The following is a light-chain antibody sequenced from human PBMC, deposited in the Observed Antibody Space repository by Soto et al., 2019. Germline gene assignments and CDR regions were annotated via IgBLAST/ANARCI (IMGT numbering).Light chain of an antibody. J-gene: IGKJ3*01. V-gene: IGKV1D-13*01. CDR3: QQLDDYPFT. Sequence: AIQLTQSPSSLSASVGDSVTITCRASQGISSALAWYQQTPGRAPKLLIYDASTLESGVPSRFSGSRSGTDFTLIVSSLQPEDFATYYCQQLDDYPFTFGPGTKVDIK. CDR1: QGISSA. CDR2: DAS.